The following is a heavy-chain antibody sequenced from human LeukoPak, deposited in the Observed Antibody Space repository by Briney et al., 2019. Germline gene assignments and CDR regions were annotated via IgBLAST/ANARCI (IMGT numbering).Heavy chain of an antibody. D-gene: IGHD7-27*01. Sequence: SETLSLTCTVSSYSISSGYYWGWIRQPPGKGLEWIGSICHSGNTYYNPSLKRRVTISLDTSKNHFSLKLTSVSAPDTAVYYCARTDWGSPHYWGQGTKVTVSS. V-gene: IGHV4-38-2*02. CDR1: SYSISSGYY. CDR2: ICHSGNT. J-gene: IGHJ4*02. CDR3: ARTDWGSPHY.